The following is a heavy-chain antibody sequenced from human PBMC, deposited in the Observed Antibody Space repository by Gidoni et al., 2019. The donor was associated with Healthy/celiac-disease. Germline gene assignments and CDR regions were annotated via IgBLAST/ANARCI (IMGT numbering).Heavy chain of an antibody. J-gene: IGHJ4*02. V-gene: IGHV4-39*01. CDR1: GGSISSSSYY. CDR2: IYYSGST. Sequence: QLQLQESGPGLVKPSETLSLTCTVSGGSISSSSYYWGWIRQPPGKGLEWIGSIYYSGSTYYNPSLKSRVTISVDTSKNQFSLKLSSVTAADTAVYYCARLFTIFGVDHFDYWGQGTLVTVSS. CDR3: ARLFTIFGVDHFDY. D-gene: IGHD3-3*01.